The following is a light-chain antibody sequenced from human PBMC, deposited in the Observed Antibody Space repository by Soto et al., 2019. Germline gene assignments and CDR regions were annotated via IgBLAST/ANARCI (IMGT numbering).Light chain of an antibody. V-gene: IGLV2-14*01. J-gene: IGLJ1*01. CDR3: SSYTSSYV. Sequence: QSALTQPASVSGSPGQSITISCTGTSSDVGGYNYVSWYHQHPGKAPKLMIYEVSNRPSGVSNRFSGSKSGNTASLTISGLQAEDEADYYCSSYTSSYVFGTGTKLTVL. CDR1: SSDVGGYNY. CDR2: EVS.